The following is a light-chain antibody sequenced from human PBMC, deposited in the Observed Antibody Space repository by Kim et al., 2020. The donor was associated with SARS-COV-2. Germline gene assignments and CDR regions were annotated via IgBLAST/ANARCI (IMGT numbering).Light chain of an antibody. CDR3: QQYGDLPST. J-gene: IGKJ2*01. Sequence: SESVGDRVTITCQASQAINSYLNWYQQKQGKAPRLLIYSASNLETGVPSRFSGSGSGTDFTFTISSLQPEDIATYYCQQYGDLPSTFGQGTKLEI. V-gene: IGKV1-33*01. CDR2: SAS. CDR1: QAINSY.